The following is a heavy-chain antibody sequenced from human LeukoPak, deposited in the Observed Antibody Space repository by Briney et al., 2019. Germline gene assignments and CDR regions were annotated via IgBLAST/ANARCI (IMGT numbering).Heavy chain of an antibody. V-gene: IGHV3-30*18. CDR1: GGSVSSGSYY. Sequence: LSLTCTVSGGSVSSGSYYWSWIRQPPGKGLEWVAMISHDGAAVYYGDSVKGRLTISRDNSNNTLYLQMNSLRVEDTAVYYCAKDWGSSGWYNWFDPWGQGTLVTVSS. CDR2: ISHDGAAV. J-gene: IGHJ5*02. D-gene: IGHD6-19*01. CDR3: AKDWGSSGWYNWFDP.